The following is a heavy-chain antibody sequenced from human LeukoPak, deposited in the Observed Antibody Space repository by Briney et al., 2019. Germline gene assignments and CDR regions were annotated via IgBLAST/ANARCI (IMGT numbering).Heavy chain of an antibody. CDR3: AKGARAPRYYYYMDV. CDR1: GYTFTSYY. Sequence: APVKVSCKASGYTFTSYYMHWVRQAPGQGLEWMGWINPNSGSTNYAQKFQGRVTMTRDTSISTAYMELSRLRSDDTAVYYCAKGARAPRYYYYMDVWGKGTTVTISS. J-gene: IGHJ6*03. V-gene: IGHV1-2*02. CDR2: INPNSGST.